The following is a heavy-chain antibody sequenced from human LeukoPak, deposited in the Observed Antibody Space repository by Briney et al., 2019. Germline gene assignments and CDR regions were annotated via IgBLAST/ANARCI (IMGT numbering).Heavy chain of an antibody. CDR3: ARTVDCSSTSCYEFDY. J-gene: IGHJ4*02. CDR1: GFTFDDYA. V-gene: IGHV3-9*01. Sequence: GGSLRLSCAASGFTFDDYAMHWVRQATGKGLEWVSGISWNSGSIGYADSVKGRFTISRDNAKNSLYLQMNSLRAEDTALYYCARTVDCSSTSCYEFDYWGQGTLVTVSS. D-gene: IGHD2-2*01. CDR2: ISWNSGSI.